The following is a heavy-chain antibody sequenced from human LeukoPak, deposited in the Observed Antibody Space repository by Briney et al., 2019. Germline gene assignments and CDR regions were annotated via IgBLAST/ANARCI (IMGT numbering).Heavy chain of an antibody. V-gene: IGHV1-2*04. J-gene: IGHJ3*02. CDR1: GYTFTGYY. Sequence: ASVNVSCMASGYTFTGYYMHWVRQAPGQGLEWMGWINPNSGGTNYAQDFQGWVTMTRDTSISTAYMELSRPRSDDTAVYYCARGLGSSWNDAFDIWGQGTMVTVSS. D-gene: IGHD6-13*01. CDR2: INPNSGGT. CDR3: ARGLGSSWNDAFDI.